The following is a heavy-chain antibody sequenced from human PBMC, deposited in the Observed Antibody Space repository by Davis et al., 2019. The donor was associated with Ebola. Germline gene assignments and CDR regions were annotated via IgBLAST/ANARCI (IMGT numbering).Heavy chain of an antibody. Sequence: GESLKISCVASGFTFSNHAMHWVRQAPGKGLEWVAVTSHNERERFYGESVQGRFTISRDNSENVLYLQMDSLRPEDTALSFCARALHDEVLDFWGQGTPVTVSS. J-gene: IGHJ4*02. CDR2: TSHNERER. V-gene: IGHV3-30*04. CDR1: GFTFSNHA. CDR3: ARALHDEVLDF. D-gene: IGHD1-1*01.